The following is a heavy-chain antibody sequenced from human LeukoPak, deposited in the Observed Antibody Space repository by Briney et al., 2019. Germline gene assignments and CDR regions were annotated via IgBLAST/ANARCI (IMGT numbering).Heavy chain of an antibody. D-gene: IGHD6-13*01. V-gene: IGHV3-23*01. J-gene: IGHJ4*02. Sequence: GGSLRLSCAASGFTFNKFAMSWVRQAPGKGLEWVSGIIENGGETYYADSVRGRFTISRDNSKNTLYLQMNSLRAEDTAVYHCAKDYEYNSNTWYFHWGRGTLVSVSS. CDR3: AKDYEYNSNTWYFH. CDR2: IIENGGET. CDR1: GFTFNKFA.